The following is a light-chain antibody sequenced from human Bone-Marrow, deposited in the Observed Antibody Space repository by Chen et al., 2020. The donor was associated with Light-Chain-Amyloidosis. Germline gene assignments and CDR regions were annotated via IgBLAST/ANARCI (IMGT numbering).Light chain of an antibody. J-gene: IGLJ1*01. CDR3: SSYTITNTLV. V-gene: IGLV2-14*01. CDR1: SSDGGGDNH. Sequence: SALTQPASVSGSPGQSITISCTGTSSDGGGDNHVLWYQQHPDKAPKLMIYEVTNRPSWVPDRFSGSKSDNTASLTISGLQTEDEADYFCSSYTITNTLVFGSGTRVTVL. CDR2: EVT.